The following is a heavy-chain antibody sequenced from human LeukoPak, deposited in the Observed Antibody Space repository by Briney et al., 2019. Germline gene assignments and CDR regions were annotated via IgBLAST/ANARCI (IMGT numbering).Heavy chain of an antibody. Sequence: SGPTLVNPTQTLTLTCTFSGFSLSTSGMCVSWIRQPPGKALEWLARIDWDDDKYYSTSLKTRLTISTDTSKNQVVLTVTNLDPVDTATYYCARMQAAGIAAGKYYYYGLDVWGRGATVAVSS. CDR2: IDWDDDK. V-gene: IGHV2-70*11. CDR3: ARMQAAGIAAGKYYYYGLDV. D-gene: IGHD6-13*01. CDR1: GFSLSTSGMC. J-gene: IGHJ6*02.